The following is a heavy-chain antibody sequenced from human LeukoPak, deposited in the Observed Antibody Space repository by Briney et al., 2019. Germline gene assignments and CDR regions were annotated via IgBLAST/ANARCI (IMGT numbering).Heavy chain of an antibody. CDR2: IYYSGST. CDR1: GGSIGSSSFY. D-gene: IGHD3-3*01. J-gene: IGHJ5*02. CDR3: ARAYYDFWSGYYYHLHGANWFDP. V-gene: IGHV4-39*07. Sequence: PSETLSLTCTVSGGSIGSSSFYWGWIRQPPGKGLEWIGNIYYSGSTYYSPSLKSRVTISVDTSKNQFSLKLSSVTAADTAVYYCARAYYDFWSGYYYHLHGANWFDPWGQGTLVTVSS.